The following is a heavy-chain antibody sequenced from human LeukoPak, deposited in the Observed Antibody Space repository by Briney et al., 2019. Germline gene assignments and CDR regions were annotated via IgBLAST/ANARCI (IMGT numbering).Heavy chain of an antibody. CDR2: IYYSGST. J-gene: IGHJ3*02. D-gene: IGHD2-2*01. CDR3: ARDYEIVVVPAAMRRSAFDI. V-gene: IGHV4-59*01. Sequence: SETLSLTCTVSGGSISSYYWSWIRQPPGKGLECIGYIYYSGSTNYNPSLKSRVTISVDTSKNQFSLKLSSVTAADTAVYYCARDYEIVVVPAAMRRSAFDIWGQGTMVTVSS. CDR1: GGSISSYY.